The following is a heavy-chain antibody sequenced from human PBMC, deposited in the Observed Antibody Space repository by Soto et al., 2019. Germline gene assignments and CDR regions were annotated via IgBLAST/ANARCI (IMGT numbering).Heavy chain of an antibody. V-gene: IGHV1-2*02. CDR3: ARDLPRIAVAGHDYYYGMDV. CDR1: GYTFTGYY. CDR2: INPNSGGT. J-gene: IGHJ6*02. D-gene: IGHD6-19*01. Sequence: QVQLVQSGAEVKKPGASVKVSCKASGYTFTGYYMHWVRQAPGQGLEWMGWINPNSGGTNYAQKSPGRVTMARDTSXNTXYXVLSRLRSDDTAVYYCARDLPRIAVAGHDYYYGMDVWGQGTTVTVSS.